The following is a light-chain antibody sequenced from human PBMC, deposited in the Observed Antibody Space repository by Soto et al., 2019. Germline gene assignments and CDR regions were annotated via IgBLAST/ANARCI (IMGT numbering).Light chain of an antibody. J-gene: IGKJ5*01. V-gene: IGKV1-9*01. CDR2: GAT. Sequence: IQLTQSPSSLSASVGERVTITCQASQGISSFLAWYQQEPGKAPKLLISGATTLQSGVPSRFSGSGSGTNFTLTISSLQPEDFATYYCQQFKSYVSFGQGTRLEIK. CDR1: QGISSF. CDR3: QQFKSYVS.